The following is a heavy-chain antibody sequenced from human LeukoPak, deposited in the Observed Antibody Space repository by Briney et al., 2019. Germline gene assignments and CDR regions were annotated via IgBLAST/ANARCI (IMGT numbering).Heavy chain of an antibody. D-gene: IGHD3-22*01. V-gene: IGHV4-30-4*07. Sequence: SETLSLTCAVSGGSISSGGYSWSWIRQPPGMGLEWIGYIYYSGSTYYNPSLKSRITMSVDTSKNQFSLRLSSVTAADTAVYYCARENYYDSCGYVYWGQGTLVTASS. CDR2: IYYSGST. CDR1: GGSISSGGYS. J-gene: IGHJ4*02. CDR3: ARENYYDSCGYVY.